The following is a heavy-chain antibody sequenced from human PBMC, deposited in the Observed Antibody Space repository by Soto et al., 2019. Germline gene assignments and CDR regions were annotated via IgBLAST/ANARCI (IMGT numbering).Heavy chain of an antibody. Sequence: SETLSLTCTVSGGSISSGGYYWSWIRQHPGKGLEWIGYIYYSGSTYYNPSLKSRVTISVDTSKNQFSLKLSSVTAADTAVYYCARERIGREEVNDYWGQGTLVTVSS. J-gene: IGHJ4*02. V-gene: IGHV4-31*03. CDR2: IYYSGST. CDR3: ARERIGREEVNDY. D-gene: IGHD3-22*01. CDR1: GGSISSGGYY.